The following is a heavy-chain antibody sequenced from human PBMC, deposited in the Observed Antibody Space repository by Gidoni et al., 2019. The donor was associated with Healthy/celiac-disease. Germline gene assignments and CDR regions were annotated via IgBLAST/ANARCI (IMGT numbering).Heavy chain of an antibody. CDR1: VGSIRSSSYY. CDR3: ARRNSNPYYGMDV. Sequence: QLQLQESGPGLVKPSETLSLTSTVSVGSIRSSSYYWGWIRQPPGKGLEWIGSIYYSGSNYYNPSLKSRVTISVDTSKNQFSLKLSSVTAADTAVYYCARRNSNPYYGMDVWGQGTTVTVSS. D-gene: IGHD4-4*01. CDR2: IYYSGSN. V-gene: IGHV4-39*01. J-gene: IGHJ6*02.